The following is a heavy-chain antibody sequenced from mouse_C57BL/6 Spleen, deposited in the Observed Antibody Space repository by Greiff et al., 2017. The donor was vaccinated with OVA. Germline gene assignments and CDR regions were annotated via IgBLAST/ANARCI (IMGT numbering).Heavy chain of an antibody. Sequence: QVQLKQPGAELVMPGASVKLSCKASGYTFTSYWMHWVKQRPGQGLEWIGEIDPSDSYTNYNQKFKGKSTLTVDKSSSTAYMQLSSLTSEDSAVYYCARWVYGSSHWYFDVWGTGTTVTVSS. V-gene: IGHV1-69*01. CDR2: IDPSDSYT. CDR1: GYTFTSYW. D-gene: IGHD1-1*01. J-gene: IGHJ1*03. CDR3: ARWVYGSSHWYFDV.